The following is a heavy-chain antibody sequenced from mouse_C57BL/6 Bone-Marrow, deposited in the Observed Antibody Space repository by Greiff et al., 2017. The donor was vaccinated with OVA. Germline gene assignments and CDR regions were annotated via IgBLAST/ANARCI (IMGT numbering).Heavy chain of an antibody. D-gene: IGHD2-12*01. CDR1: GYAFRSSW. CDR3: APLRAWFAY. Sequence: QVQLQQSGPELVKPGASVKISCKASGYAFRSSWMNWVKQRPGKGLEWIGRIYPGDGDTNYNGKFKGKATLTADKSSSTAYLQLSSLPSEDSAVYFFAPLRAWFAYWGQGTLVTVSA. CDR2: IYPGDGDT. J-gene: IGHJ3*01. V-gene: IGHV1-82*01.